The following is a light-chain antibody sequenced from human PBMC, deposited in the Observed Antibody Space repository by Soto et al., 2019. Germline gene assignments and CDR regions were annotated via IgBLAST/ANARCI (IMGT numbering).Light chain of an antibody. CDR2: DAS. J-gene: IGKJ4*01. Sequence: EIVLTQSPATLSLSPGERATLSCRASQSVRSYLTWYQQKPGQAPRLLVYDASNRAAGVPARFSGSGSGTDFTLTISSLETEDFAVYYGQHRSSWPRTYGGGTKVEIK. CDR1: QSVRSY. V-gene: IGKV3-11*01. CDR3: QHRSSWPRT.